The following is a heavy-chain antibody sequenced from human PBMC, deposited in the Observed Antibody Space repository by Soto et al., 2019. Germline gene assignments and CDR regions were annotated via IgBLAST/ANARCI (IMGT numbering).Heavy chain of an antibody. CDR1: GFTFDDYA. D-gene: IGHD1-1*01. CDR3: AKGIVGTTLDAFDI. CDR2: ISWNSGSI. Sequence: EVQLLESGGGLVQPGRSLRLSCAASGFTFDDYAMHWVRQAPGKGLEWVSGISWNSGSIGYADSVKGRFTISRDNAKNSLYLQMNSLRAEDTALYYCAKGIVGTTLDAFDIWGQGTMVTVSS. V-gene: IGHV3-9*01. J-gene: IGHJ3*02.